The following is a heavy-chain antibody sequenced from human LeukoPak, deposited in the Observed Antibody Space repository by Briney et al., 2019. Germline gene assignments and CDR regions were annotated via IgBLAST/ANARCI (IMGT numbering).Heavy chain of an antibody. J-gene: IGHJ4*02. Sequence: SDTLSLTCAVSGGSFSVYNWSRIREPPGHGLESFGEIKHSGSTNYNPSFKCRVSISVNTPKHQFSLKLISVTAADTAVYYCASQNYDILTAGYYFDYWGQGTLVSVSS. CDR3: ASQNYDILTAGYYFDY. D-gene: IGHD3-9*01. CDR2: IKHSGST. CDR1: GGSFSVYN. V-gene: IGHV4-34*01.